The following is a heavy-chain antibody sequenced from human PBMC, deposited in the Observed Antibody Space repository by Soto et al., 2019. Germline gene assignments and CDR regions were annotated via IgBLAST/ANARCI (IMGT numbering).Heavy chain of an antibody. CDR2: ISAGGGTT. D-gene: IGHD6-6*01. V-gene: IGHV3-23*01. Sequence: GGSLRLSCAASGDTFSSNAMSWIRQAPGKGLEWVSAISAGGGTTSYSGSVKGRFTISRDNSKNTLYLQMNTLKAEDTAVYYCAKDKRSIWTKNWFDPWGQGTLVTVSS. J-gene: IGHJ5*02. CDR3: AKDKRSIWTKNWFDP. CDR1: GDTFSSNA.